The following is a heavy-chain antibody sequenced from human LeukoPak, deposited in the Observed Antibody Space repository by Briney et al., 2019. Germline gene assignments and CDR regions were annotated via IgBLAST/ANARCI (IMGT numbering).Heavy chain of an antibody. J-gene: IGHJ6*03. CDR3: TRGSIAYYYMDV. V-gene: IGHV4-38-2*02. CDR1: GYSISSGYY. Sequence: PSETLSLTCTVSGYSISSGYYWGWIRPPPGKGLEWIGVYHVGTTDYNPSLKSRVTISVDGSKNQMSLTLSPVAAEDTAVYYCTRGSIAYYYMDVWGKGTTVTISS. D-gene: IGHD3-22*01. CDR2: VYHVGTT.